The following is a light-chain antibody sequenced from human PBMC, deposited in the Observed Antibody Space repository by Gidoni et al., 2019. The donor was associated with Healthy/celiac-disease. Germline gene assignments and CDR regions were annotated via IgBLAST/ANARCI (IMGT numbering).Light chain of an antibody. CDR3: QQANSHLALT. Sequence: DIQLTQSPSFLSASVGDRVTITCRASQDIGSHIAWYQQKPGKAPKLLIYYAFILQSVVPSRFSGSGSGTEFSLTISSLQPGDFATYYCQQANSHLALTFGGGTKVDI. CDR2: YAF. J-gene: IGKJ4*01. V-gene: IGKV1-9*01. CDR1: QDIGSH.